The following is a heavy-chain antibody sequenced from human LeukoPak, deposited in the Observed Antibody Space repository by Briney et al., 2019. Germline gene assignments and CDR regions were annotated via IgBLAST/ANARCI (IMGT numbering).Heavy chain of an antibody. Sequence: SETLSLTCTVSGGSISSYYWSWIRQPAGEGLEWIGRIYTSGSTNYNPSLKSRVTMSVDTSKNQFSLKLSSVTAADTAVYYCARDLHCSSTNCLYYYYMDVWGKGTTVTVSS. CDR2: IYTSGST. D-gene: IGHD2-2*01. J-gene: IGHJ6*03. CDR3: ARDLHCSSTNCLYYYYMDV. V-gene: IGHV4-4*07. CDR1: GGSISSYY.